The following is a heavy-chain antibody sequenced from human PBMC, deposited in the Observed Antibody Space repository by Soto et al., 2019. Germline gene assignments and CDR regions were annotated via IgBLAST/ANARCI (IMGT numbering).Heavy chain of an antibody. D-gene: IGHD1-1*01. CDR2: ISGSGGST. Sequence: GGSLRLSCAASGFTFSSYAMSWVRQAPGKGLEWVSAISGSGGSTYYADSVKGRFTISRDNSKNTLYLQMNSLRAEDTAVYYCAKDKLKGNWNGNWFDPWGQGTLVTVSS. V-gene: IGHV3-23*01. CDR3: AKDKLKGNWNGNWFDP. CDR1: GFTFSSYA. J-gene: IGHJ5*02.